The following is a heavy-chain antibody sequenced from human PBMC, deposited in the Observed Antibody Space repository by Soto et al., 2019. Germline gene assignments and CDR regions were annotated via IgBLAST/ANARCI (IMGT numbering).Heavy chain of an antibody. CDR2: IIPIFGTA. CDR3: AREIVSGYYGSSGHFDY. Sequence: QVQLVQSGAEVKKPGSSVKVSCKASGGTFSSYAISWVRQAPGQGLEWMGGIIPIFGTANYAQKFQGRVTITADAAASTAYMELSSLRSEDTAVYYCAREIVSGYYGSSGHFDYWGQGTLVTVSS. V-gene: IGHV1-69*01. J-gene: IGHJ4*02. CDR1: GGTFSSYA. D-gene: IGHD3-22*01.